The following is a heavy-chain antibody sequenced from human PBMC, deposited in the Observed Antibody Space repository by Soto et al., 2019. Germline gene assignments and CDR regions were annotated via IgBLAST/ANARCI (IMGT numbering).Heavy chain of an antibody. Sequence: SETLSLTCAVYGGSFSGYYWSWIRQPPGKGLEWIGEINHSGSTNYNPSLKRRVTISVDTSKNQFSLKLSSVTAADTAVYYCARVGRWGDGYNPRAFDIWGQGTMVTVSS. CDR2: INHSGST. CDR3: ARVGRWGDGYNPRAFDI. V-gene: IGHV4-34*01. J-gene: IGHJ3*02. CDR1: GGSFSGYY. D-gene: IGHD5-12*01.